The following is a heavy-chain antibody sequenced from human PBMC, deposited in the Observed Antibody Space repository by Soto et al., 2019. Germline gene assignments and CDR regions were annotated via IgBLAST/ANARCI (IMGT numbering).Heavy chain of an antibody. J-gene: IGHJ4*02. Sequence: VQLLESGGAFVQPGGSLRLSCAASGFSINNYAVSWVRQAPGKGLEWVSTFSAGGRAYYADSMRGRFSVARDRSQNTLDLQISVLRPEDSAVYYCAKESMPEHYGDTLFDYWGQGTRVTVSS. CDR3: AKESMPEHYGDTLFDY. CDR2: FSAGGRA. V-gene: IGHV3-23*01. CDR1: GFSINNYA. D-gene: IGHD4-17*01.